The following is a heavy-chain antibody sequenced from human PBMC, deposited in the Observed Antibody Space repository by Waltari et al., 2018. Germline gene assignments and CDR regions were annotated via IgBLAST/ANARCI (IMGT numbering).Heavy chain of an antibody. CDR1: GGSISSGGYY. CDR2: IYYSGST. J-gene: IGHJ6*03. Sequence: QVQLQESGPGLVKPSQTLYLTCTVSGGSISSGGYYWSWLRKHPGKGLEWIGYIYYSGSTYYNPSLKSRVTISVDTSKNQFSLKLSSVTAADTAVYYCARWVTSYYYYYMDVWGKGTTVTVSS. D-gene: IGHD4-4*01. V-gene: IGHV4-31*03. CDR3: ARWVTSYYYYYMDV.